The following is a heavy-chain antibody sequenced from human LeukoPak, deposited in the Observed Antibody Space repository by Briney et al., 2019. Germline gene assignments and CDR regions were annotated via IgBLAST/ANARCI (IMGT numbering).Heavy chain of an antibody. CDR2: INAGNGYT. J-gene: IGHJ4*02. D-gene: IGHD4-23*01. Sequence: GASVKVSCKASGYTFTTYATHWVRQAPGQRLEWMGWINAGNGYTKSSQRFQGRVTFTRDTSASTAYMELSSLRSEDTAVYYCASDKGVNYFDYWGQGTLVTVSS. V-gene: IGHV1-3*01. CDR1: GYTFTTYA. CDR3: ASDKGVNYFDY.